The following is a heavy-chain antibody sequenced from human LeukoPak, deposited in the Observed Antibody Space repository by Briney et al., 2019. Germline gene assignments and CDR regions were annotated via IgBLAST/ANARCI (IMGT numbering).Heavy chain of an antibody. CDR1: GFTFSSYS. Sequence: GGSLRLSCAASGFTFSSYSMNWVRQAPGKGLEWVSSISSSSSYIYYADSVKGRFTISRDNAKNSLYLQMSSLRAEDTAVYYCARDKTADNAFDIWGQGTMVTVSS. J-gene: IGHJ3*02. V-gene: IGHV3-21*01. D-gene: IGHD2-21*02. CDR2: ISSSSSYI. CDR3: ARDKTADNAFDI.